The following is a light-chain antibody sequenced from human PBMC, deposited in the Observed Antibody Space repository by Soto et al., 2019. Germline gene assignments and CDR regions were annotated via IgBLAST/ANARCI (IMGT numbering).Light chain of an antibody. V-gene: IGKV3-15*01. CDR2: DAS. J-gene: IGKJ5*01. Sequence: EIVMTQSPATLSVSPGERATLSCRASQSVTSNLAWYQQKPGQAPRLLIYDASTRATGIPARFSGSGSGTEFTLTISSLQPEDFAVYYCQQHSQWPITFGQGTRLEIK. CDR3: QQHSQWPIT. CDR1: QSVTSN.